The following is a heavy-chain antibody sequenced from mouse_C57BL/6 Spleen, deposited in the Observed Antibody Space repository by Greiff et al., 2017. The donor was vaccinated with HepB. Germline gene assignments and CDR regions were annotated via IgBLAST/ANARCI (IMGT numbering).Heavy chain of an antibody. CDR1: GYAFSSSW. Sequence: VQVVESGPELVKPGASVKISCKASGYAFSSSWMNWVKQRPGKGLEWIGRIYPGDGDTNYNGKFKGKATLTADKSSSTAYMQLSSLTSEDSAVYFGAREDYYGSMAYWGQGTLATVSA. V-gene: IGHV1-82*01. CDR3: AREDYYGSMAY. CDR2: IYPGDGDT. J-gene: IGHJ3*01. D-gene: IGHD1-1*01.